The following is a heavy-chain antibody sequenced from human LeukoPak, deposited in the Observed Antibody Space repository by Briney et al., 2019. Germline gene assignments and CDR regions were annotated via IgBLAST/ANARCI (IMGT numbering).Heavy chain of an antibody. Sequence: PSETLSLTCTVSGGSISSYYWSWIRQPAGKGLEWIGRIYTSGSTNYNPSLKSRVTMSVDTSKNRFSLKLSSVTAADTAVYYCARGLGGYSYGYYFDYWGQGTLVTVSS. V-gene: IGHV4-4*07. J-gene: IGHJ4*02. CDR3: ARGLGGYSYGYYFDY. CDR1: GGSISSYY. D-gene: IGHD5-18*01. CDR2: IYTSGST.